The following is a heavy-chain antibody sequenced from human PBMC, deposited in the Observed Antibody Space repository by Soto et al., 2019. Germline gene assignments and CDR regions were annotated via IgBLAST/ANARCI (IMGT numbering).Heavy chain of an antibody. V-gene: IGHV1-18*01. CDR2: ISAYNGNT. CDR3: ARTTARLLYYYYGMDV. CDR1: GYTFTSYG. J-gene: IGHJ6*02. Sequence: QVQLVQSRAEVKKPGASVKVSCKASGYTFTSYGISWVRQAPGQGLEWMGWISAYNGNTNYAQKLQGRVTMTTDTSTSTAYMELRSLRSDDTAVYYCARTTARLLYYYYGMDVWGQGTTVTVSS. D-gene: IGHD4-4*01.